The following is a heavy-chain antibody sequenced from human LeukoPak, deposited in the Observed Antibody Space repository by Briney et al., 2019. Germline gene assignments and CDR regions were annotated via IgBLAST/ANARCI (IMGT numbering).Heavy chain of an antibody. Sequence: PGGSLRLSCVASGFTFSSYSMNWVRQAPGKGLEWVSVIYSGGSTYYADSVKGRFTISRDNSKNTLYLQMNSLRAEDTAVYYCARADYSYYMDVWGKGTTVTISS. CDR2: IYSGGST. V-gene: IGHV3-53*01. J-gene: IGHJ6*03. CDR3: ARADYSYYMDV. CDR1: GFTFSSYS.